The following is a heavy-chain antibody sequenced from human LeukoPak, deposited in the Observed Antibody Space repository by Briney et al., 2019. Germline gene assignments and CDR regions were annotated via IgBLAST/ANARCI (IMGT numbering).Heavy chain of an antibody. J-gene: IGHJ4*02. V-gene: IGHV3-21*01. CDR2: ISSSSSYI. Sequence: GGSLRLSCAASGFTFSSYSMNWVRQAPGKGLEWVSSISSSSSYIYYADSVKGRFTISRDNAKNSLYLQMNSLRAEDTAVYYCARGQRAYYYDSSGYFVPYLYWGQGTLATVSS. CDR3: ARGQRAYYYDSSGYFVPYLY. D-gene: IGHD3-22*01. CDR1: GFTFSSYS.